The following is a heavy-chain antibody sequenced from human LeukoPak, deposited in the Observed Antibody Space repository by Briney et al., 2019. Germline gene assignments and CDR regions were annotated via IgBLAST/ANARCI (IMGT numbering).Heavy chain of an antibody. CDR1: GGSVSSSHY. CDR3: ARLSVIVRAALEYYYYYMDV. J-gene: IGHJ6*03. CDR2: IYYGGST. Sequence: PSETLSLTRTVSGGSVSSSHYWGWIRQPPGKGLEWIGSIYYGGSTYYNPSLRSRVTTSVDTSKNQFSLKLSSVTAADTAVYYCARLSVIVRAALEYYYYYMDVWGQGTTVTVSS. D-gene: IGHD1-26*01. V-gene: IGHV4-39*07.